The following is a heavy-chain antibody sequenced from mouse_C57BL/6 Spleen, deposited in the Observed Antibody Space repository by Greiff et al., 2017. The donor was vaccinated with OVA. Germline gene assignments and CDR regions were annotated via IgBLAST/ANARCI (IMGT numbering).Heavy chain of an antibody. D-gene: IGHD4-1*01. J-gene: IGHJ3*01. CDR2: IDPENGDT. CDR1: GFNIKDDY. CDR3: TTGPGTSGFAY. V-gene: IGHV14-4*01. Sequence: EVKLQESGAELVRPGASVKLSCTASGFNIKDDYMHWVKQRPEQGLEWIGWIDPENGDTEYASKFQGKATITADTSSNTAYLQLSSLTSEDTAVYYCTTGPGTSGFAYWGQGTLVTVSA.